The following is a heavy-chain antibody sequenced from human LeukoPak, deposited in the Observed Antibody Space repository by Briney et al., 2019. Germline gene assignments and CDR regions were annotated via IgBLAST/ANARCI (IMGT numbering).Heavy chain of an antibody. V-gene: IGHV3-30*18. CDR3: AKNFQDSSGYPYFDY. J-gene: IGHJ4*02. Sequence: GGSLRLSCAASGFTFSSYGMHWVRQAPGKGLEWVAVISYDGGNKYYADSVKGRFTISRDNSKNTLYLQMNSLRAEDAAVYYCAKNFQDSSGYPYFDYWGQGTLVTVSS. CDR2: ISYDGGNK. CDR1: GFTFSSYG. D-gene: IGHD3-22*01.